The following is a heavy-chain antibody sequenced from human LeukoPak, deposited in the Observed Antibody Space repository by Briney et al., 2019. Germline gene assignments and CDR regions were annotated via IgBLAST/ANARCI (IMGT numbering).Heavy chain of an antibody. J-gene: IGHJ4*02. Sequence: SETLSLTCAVYGGSFSGYYWSWIRQPPGKGLEWIGYIYYSGSTNDNPSLKSRVTISVDTSKNQFSLKLSSVTAADTAVYYCARHGASAYYYDSSGSRGFDYWGQGTLVTVSS. D-gene: IGHD3-22*01. V-gene: IGHV4-59*08. CDR1: GGSFSGYY. CDR2: IYYSGST. CDR3: ARHGASAYYYDSSGSRGFDY.